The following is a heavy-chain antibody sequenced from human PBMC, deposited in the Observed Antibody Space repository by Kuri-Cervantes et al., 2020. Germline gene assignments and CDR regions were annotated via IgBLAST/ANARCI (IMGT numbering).Heavy chain of an antibody. CDR2: ISAYNGNT. CDR3: ARTDRITIFGVAIIPDYYYYMDV. D-gene: IGHD3-3*01. J-gene: IGHJ6*03. V-gene: IGHV1-18*01. CDR1: GYTFTSYG. Sequence: ASVKVSCKASGYTFTSYGISWVRQAPGQGLEWMGWISAYNGNTNYAQKLQGRVTMTTDTSTSTAYMELRSLRSDDTAVYYCARTDRITIFGVAIIPDYYYYMDVWGKGTTVTVSS.